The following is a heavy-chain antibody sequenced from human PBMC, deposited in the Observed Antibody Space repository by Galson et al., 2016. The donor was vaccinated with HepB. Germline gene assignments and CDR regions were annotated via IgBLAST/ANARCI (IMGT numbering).Heavy chain of an antibody. CDR1: GFVFSTYA. CDR2: ISYDETNK. Sequence: LRLSCAASGFVFSTYAMHWVRQAPGKGLQWVAVISYDETNKYYADSVKDRFTIPRDNSKNTLYLQMNSLRPEDTAVYYCARDGGVKHCSGGTCRYTYSYFGMDVWGQGTTVTVSS. CDR3: ARDGGVKHCSGGTCRYTYSYFGMDV. V-gene: IGHV3-30-3*01. D-gene: IGHD2-15*01. J-gene: IGHJ6*02.